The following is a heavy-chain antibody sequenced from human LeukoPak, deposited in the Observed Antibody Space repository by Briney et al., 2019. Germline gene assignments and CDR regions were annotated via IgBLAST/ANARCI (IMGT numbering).Heavy chain of an antibody. Sequence: PGGSLRLSCAASGFTFSSYAMSWVRQAPGKGLEWVSAISGSGGSTYYADSVKGRFTISRDNSKNTLYLQMNSLRAEDTAVYYCAKDVGADIVVLLDYWGQGTLVTVSS. V-gene: IGHV3-23*01. J-gene: IGHJ4*02. CDR3: AKDVGADIVVLLDY. CDR1: GFTFSSYA. CDR2: ISGSGGST. D-gene: IGHD5-12*01.